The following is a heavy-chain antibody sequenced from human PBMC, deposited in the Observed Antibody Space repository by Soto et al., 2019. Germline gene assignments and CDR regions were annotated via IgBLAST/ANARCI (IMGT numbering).Heavy chain of an antibody. D-gene: IGHD2-8*02. V-gene: IGHV4-59*12. CDR1: GDSIGRYY. J-gene: IGHJ4*02. Sequence: SETLSLTCTVSGDSIGRYYWSWIRQPPGKGLEWIGYIYYSGSSSYNPSLKSRVTISVDTSKNQFSLKLTSVTAADTAVYYCARDKITGLFDYWGQGTLVTVS. CDR3: ARDKITGLFDY. CDR2: IYYSGSS.